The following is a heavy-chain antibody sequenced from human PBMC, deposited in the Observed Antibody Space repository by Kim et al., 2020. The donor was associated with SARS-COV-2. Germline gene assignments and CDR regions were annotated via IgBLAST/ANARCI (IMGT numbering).Heavy chain of an antibody. J-gene: IGHJ6*02. V-gene: IGHV4-34*01. CDR3: ASLKWRSAYYYYGMDV. D-gene: IGHD2-15*01. CDR1: GGSFSGYY. Sequence: SETLSLTCAVYGGSFSGYYWSWIRQPPGKGLEWIGEINHSGSTNYNPSLKSRVTISVDTSKNQFSLKLSSMTAADTAVYYCASLKWRSAYYYYGMDVWGQGTTVTVSS. CDR2: INHSGST.